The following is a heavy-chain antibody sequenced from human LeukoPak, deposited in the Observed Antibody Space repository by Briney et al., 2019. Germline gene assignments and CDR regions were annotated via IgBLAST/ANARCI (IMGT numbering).Heavy chain of an antibody. Sequence: PGGSLRLSCAASGFTFSNYGVHWVRQAPGKGLEWVAVISYDGSNKYYADSVKGRFTISRDNSKNTLYLQLNSLSAEDTAVYYCARGAGHYYFDYWGQGTLVTVSS. D-gene: IGHD3-16*01. J-gene: IGHJ4*02. CDR2: ISYDGSNK. V-gene: IGHV3-30*12. CDR1: GFTFSNYG. CDR3: ARGAGHYYFDY.